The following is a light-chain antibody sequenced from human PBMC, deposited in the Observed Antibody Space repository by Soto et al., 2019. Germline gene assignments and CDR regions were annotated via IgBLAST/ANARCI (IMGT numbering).Light chain of an antibody. Sequence: DIVMTQSPLSLPVTPGEPASISCRSSQSLLHSDGNTYLDWYLQKPGQSPQLLIYLGSSRASGVRDRFRGSGSVSDFKLEIRRMVAEDVGVYFCVHGLQTPATFGRGTRLEI. V-gene: IGKV2-28*01. CDR2: LGS. CDR1: QSLLHSDGNTY. J-gene: IGKJ5*01. CDR3: VHGLQTPAT.